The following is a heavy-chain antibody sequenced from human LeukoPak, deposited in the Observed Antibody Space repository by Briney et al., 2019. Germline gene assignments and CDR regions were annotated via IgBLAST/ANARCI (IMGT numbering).Heavy chain of an antibody. CDR1: GYTFTSYY. J-gene: IGHJ4*02. CDR3: ARELLSGYYSDY. CDR2: INPSGGST. D-gene: IGHD3-22*01. V-gene: IGHV1-46*01. Sequence: ASVKVSCKASGYTFTSYYMHWVRQAPGQGLEWMGIINPSGGSTSYAQKLQGRVTMTRDTSTSTVYMELSSLRSEDTAVYYCARELLSGYYSDYWGQGTLVTVSS.